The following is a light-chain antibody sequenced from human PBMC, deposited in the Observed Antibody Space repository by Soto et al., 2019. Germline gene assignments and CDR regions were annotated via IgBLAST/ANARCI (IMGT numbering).Light chain of an antibody. Sequence: EVVLTQSPGSLSLSPGERATLSCRASQSVSNNYLAWYQQKPGQAPRLLIYGASSRATGIPDRFSGGGSGTDFTLIISRLEPEDFAVYYCQQLNSYPPTFGGGTKVEIK. CDR2: GAS. CDR1: QSVSNNY. V-gene: IGKV3-20*01. J-gene: IGKJ4*01. CDR3: QQLNSYPPT.